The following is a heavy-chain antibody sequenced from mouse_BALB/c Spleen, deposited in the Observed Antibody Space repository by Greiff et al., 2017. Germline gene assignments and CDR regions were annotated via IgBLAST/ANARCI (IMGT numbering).Heavy chain of an antibody. D-gene: IGHD1-1*01. J-gene: IGHJ2*01. CDR3: ARGSYGSSWYFDY. CDR1: GFTFSSFG. CDR2: ISSGSSTI. V-gene: IGHV5-17*02. Sequence: EVKLQESGGGLVQPGGSRKLSCAASGFTFSSFGMHWVRQAPEKGLEWVAYISSGSSTIYYADTVKGRFTISRDNPKNTLFLQMTSLRSEDTAMYYCARGSYGSSWYFDYWGQGTTLTVSS.